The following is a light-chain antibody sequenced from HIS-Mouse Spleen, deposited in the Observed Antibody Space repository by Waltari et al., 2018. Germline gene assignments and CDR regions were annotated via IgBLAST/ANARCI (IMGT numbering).Light chain of an antibody. CDR3: QQLNSYLFT. CDR1: QGISSY. J-gene: IGKJ3*01. CDR2: AAS. Sequence: DIQLTQSPSFLSASVGDRVIITCRASQGISSYLAWYQQKPGKAPKLLIYAASTLQSGVPSRFSGSGSGTEFTLTISSLQPEDFATYYCQQLNSYLFTFGPGTKVDIK. V-gene: IGKV1-9*01.